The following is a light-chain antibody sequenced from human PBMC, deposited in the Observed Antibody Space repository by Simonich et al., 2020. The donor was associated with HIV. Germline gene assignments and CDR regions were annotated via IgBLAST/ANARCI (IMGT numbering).Light chain of an antibody. CDR3: QQYYSTPYT. V-gene: IGKV4-1*01. Sequence: DIVMTQSPDSLAVSLGERATINCKSSKNVLYSSNNKNYLAWYQKKPGQPPKLLIYWASTRQFGVPERFSGSGSGTDFTLTISSLQAEDVAVYYCQQYYSTPYTFGQGTKLEIK. CDR2: WAS. CDR1: KNVLYSSNNKNY. J-gene: IGKJ2*01.